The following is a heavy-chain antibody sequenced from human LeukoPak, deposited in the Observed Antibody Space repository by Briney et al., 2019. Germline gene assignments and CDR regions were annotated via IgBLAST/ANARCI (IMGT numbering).Heavy chain of an antibody. D-gene: IGHD6-13*01. CDR1: RFTFSTYW. V-gene: IGHV3-7*03. J-gene: IGHJ4*02. Sequence: PEGSLRLSCKASRFTFSTYWMTWVRQAPGKGLEWVANINQDGSEKYYVGSVKGRSTVSRDNAKNSMYLQMNSLRAEDTAVYYCATRYSSRDFWGQGTLVTVSS. CDR2: INQDGSEK. CDR3: ATRYSSRDF.